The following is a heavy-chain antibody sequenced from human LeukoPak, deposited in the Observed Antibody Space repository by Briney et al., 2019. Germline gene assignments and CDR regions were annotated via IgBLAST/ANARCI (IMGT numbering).Heavy chain of an antibody. V-gene: IGHV1-69*01. D-gene: IGHD6-19*01. CDR3: ARDIAVAGTRFDY. CDR2: IIPIFGTA. Sequence: ASVKVSCKASGGTFSSYAISWVRQAPGQGLEWMGGIIPIFGTANYAQKFQGRVTVTADESTSTAYMELSSLRSEDTAVYYCARDIAVAGTRFDYWGQGTLVTVSS. CDR1: GGTFSSYA. J-gene: IGHJ4*02.